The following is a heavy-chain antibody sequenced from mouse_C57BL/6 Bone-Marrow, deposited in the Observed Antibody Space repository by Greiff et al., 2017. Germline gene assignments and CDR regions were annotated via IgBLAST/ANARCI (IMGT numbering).Heavy chain of an antibody. CDR3: ARWVFYEYGVEYYDAMDY. V-gene: IGHV1-55*01. D-gene: IGHD2-4*01. J-gene: IGHJ4*01. CDR1: GYTFTSYW. CDR2: IYPGSGST. Sequence: QVQLQQPGAELVKPGASVKMSCKASGYTFTSYWITWVKQRPGQGLEWIGDIYPGSGSTNYNEKFKSKATLTVDTSSSTAYMQLSSLTSEDSAVYYCARWVFYEYGVEYYDAMDYWGQGTSVTVSS.